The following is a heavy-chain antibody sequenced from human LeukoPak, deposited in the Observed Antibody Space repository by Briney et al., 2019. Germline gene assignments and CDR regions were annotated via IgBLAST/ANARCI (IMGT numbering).Heavy chain of an antibody. CDR3: ARGGYCSSTSCYNDFDY. Sequence: PSETLSLTCAVYGGSFSGYYWSWIRQPPGKGLEWIGEINHSGSTNYNPSLKSRVTISVDTSKNQFSLKPSSVTAADTAVYYCARGGYCSSTSCYNDFDYWGQGTLVTVSS. J-gene: IGHJ4*02. D-gene: IGHD2-2*02. V-gene: IGHV4-34*01. CDR1: GGSFSGYY. CDR2: INHSGST.